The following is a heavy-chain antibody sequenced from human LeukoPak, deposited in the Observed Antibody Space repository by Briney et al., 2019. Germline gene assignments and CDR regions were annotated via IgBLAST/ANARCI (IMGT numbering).Heavy chain of an antibody. CDR2: IYYSGST. V-gene: IGHV4-59*08. Sequence: SETLSLTCTVSGGSISSYYWSWIRQPPGKGLEWIGYIYYSGSTNYNPSLKSRVTISVDTSKNQFSLKLSSVTAADTAVYYCARAEPPPGYCSGGSCYWGYFDYWGQGTLVTVSS. J-gene: IGHJ4*02. CDR3: ARAEPPPGYCSGGSCYWGYFDY. D-gene: IGHD2-15*01. CDR1: GGSISSYY.